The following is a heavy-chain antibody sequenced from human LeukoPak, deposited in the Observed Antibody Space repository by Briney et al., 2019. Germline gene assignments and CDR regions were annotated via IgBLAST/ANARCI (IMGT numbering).Heavy chain of an antibody. CDR1: GFTFSSSA. D-gene: IGHD6-13*01. Sequence: GGSLRLSCAASGFTFSSSAMSWVRQVPGKGLEWVSGISASGGSTYYADSVRGRFTISRDNSKNTLYLQMNSLRAEDTAVYYCAKVGTHSSSWYYDYWGQGTLVTVSS. CDR3: AKVGTHSSSWYYDY. V-gene: IGHV3-23*01. J-gene: IGHJ4*02. CDR2: ISASGGST.